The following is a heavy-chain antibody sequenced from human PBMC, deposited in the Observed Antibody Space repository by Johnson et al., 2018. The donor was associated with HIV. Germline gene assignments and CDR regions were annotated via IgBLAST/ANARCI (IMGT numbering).Heavy chain of an antibody. CDR1: GFTFSSYA. J-gene: IGHJ3*02. Sequence: QVQLVESGGGVVQPGRSLRLSCAASGFTFSSYAMHWVRQAPGKGLEWVANIKQDGREKYYVDSVKGRFTISRDNSKNTLYLKMNSLRAEDTAVYYCARDGWGSRGWDDAFDIWGQGTMVTVSS. D-gene: IGHD6-19*01. V-gene: IGHV3-30*14. CDR3: ARDGWGSRGWDDAFDI. CDR2: IKQDGREK.